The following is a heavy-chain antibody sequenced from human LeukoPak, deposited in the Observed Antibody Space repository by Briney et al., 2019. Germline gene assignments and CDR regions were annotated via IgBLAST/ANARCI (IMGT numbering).Heavy chain of an antibody. J-gene: IGHJ4*02. V-gene: IGHV4-4*02. Sequence: SETLSLTCGVSGGSVISTNWWPWVRQPPGKGLEWIGEVHLDGRTSYNPSLGSRLTMSVDLSENQVSLKLTSVTAADTAVYYCAREGGFYRPLDYSGQGTLVTVSS. CDR1: GGSVISTNW. D-gene: IGHD3-3*01. CDR3: AREGGFYRPLDY. CDR2: VHLDGRT.